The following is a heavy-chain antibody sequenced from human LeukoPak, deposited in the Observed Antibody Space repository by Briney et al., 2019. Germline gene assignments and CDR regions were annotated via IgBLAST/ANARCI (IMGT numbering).Heavy chain of an antibody. CDR1: GGSISSGGYY. CDR2: IYHSGST. D-gene: IGHD3-22*01. CDR3: ARHVDDSLVIIDY. Sequence: PSQTLSLTCTVSGGSISSGGYYWSWIRQPPGKGLEWIGYIYHSGSTYYNPSLKSRVTISVDTSKNQFSLKLSSVTAADTAVYYCARHVDDSLVIIDYWGQGTLVTVSS. J-gene: IGHJ4*02. V-gene: IGHV4-30-2*05.